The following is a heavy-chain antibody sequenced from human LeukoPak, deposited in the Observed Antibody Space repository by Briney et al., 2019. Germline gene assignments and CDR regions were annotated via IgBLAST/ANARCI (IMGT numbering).Heavy chain of an antibody. CDR1: GGSISSYY. D-gene: IGHD6-13*01. V-gene: IGHV4-59*01. CDR2: IYYSGST. CDR3: ARVPGRSSSWTLDY. J-gene: IGHJ4*02. Sequence: PSETLSPTCTVSGGSISSYYWSWIRQPPGKGLEWIGYIYYSGSTNYNPSLKSRVTISVDTSKNQFSLKLSSVTAADTAVYYCARVPGRSSSWTLDYWGQGTLVTVSS.